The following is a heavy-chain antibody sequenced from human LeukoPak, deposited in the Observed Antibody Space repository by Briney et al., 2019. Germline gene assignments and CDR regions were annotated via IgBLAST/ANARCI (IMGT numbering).Heavy chain of an antibody. J-gene: IGHJ6*02. CDR2: IYTSGST. V-gene: IGHV4-4*07. D-gene: IGHD6-13*01. Sequence: SETLSLTCTVSGGSISSYYRSWIRQPAGKGLEWIGRIYTSGSTNYNPSLKSRVTMSVDTSKNQFSLKLNSVTAADTAVYYCARDFAASSWYGMDVWGQGTTVTVSS. CDR3: ARDFAASSWYGMDV. CDR1: GGSISSYY.